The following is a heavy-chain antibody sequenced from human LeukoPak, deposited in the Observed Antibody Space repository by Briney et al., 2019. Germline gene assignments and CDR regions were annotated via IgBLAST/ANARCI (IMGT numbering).Heavy chain of an antibody. J-gene: IGHJ4*02. Sequence: SSETLSLTCTVSGGSISSSSYYWGWIRQPPGKGLEWIGNIYYSGSTYYNPSLKSRVTISVDTSKNQFSLKLSSVTAADTAVYYCAREDSSGSQLDYWGQGTLVTVSS. CDR2: IYYSGST. CDR1: GGSISSSSYY. V-gene: IGHV4-39*07. CDR3: AREDSSGSQLDY. D-gene: IGHD3-22*01.